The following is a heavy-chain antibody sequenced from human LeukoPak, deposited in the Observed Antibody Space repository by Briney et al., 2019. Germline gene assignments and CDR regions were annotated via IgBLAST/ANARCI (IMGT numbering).Heavy chain of an antibody. CDR1: GGSFSGYY. D-gene: IGHD2-15*01. Sequence: PSETLSLTCAVYGGSFSGYYWSWIRQPPGKGLEWIGEINHSGSTNYNPSLKSRVTISVDTSKNKFSLKLSSVTAADTAVYYCARGVPRYCSGGSCYSNWGQGTLVTVSS. CDR3: ARGVPRYCSGGSCYSN. V-gene: IGHV4-34*01. J-gene: IGHJ4*02. CDR2: INHSGST.